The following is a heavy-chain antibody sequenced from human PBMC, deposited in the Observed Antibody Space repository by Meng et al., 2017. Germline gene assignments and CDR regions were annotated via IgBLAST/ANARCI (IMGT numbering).Heavy chain of an antibody. CDR3: ARDGGNYDFDY. J-gene: IGHJ4*02. CDR1: GYTFIDAY. CDR2: IIPSRSDA. D-gene: IGHD1-7*01. V-gene: IGHV1-2*06. Sequence: ASVKVSCKASGYTFIDAYVHWVRQAPGQGLEWMGRIIPSRSDANSAQKFQGRVTLTWDTSISTAYMALSSLRSDDTAIYYCARDGGNYDFDYWGQGTLVTVSS.